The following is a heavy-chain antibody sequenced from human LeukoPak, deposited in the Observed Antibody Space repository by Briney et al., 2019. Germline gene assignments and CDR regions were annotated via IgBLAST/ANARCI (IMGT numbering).Heavy chain of an antibody. D-gene: IGHD6-13*01. CDR3: ATLPILGVAAGNKDFDY. Sequence: GGSLRLSCAASGFTFSSYSMNWVRQAPGKGLEWVSYISSSSSTIYYADSVKGRFTISRDNAKNSLYLQMNSLRAEDTAVYYCATLPILGVAAGNKDFDYWGQGTLVTVSS. CDR2: ISSSSSTI. J-gene: IGHJ4*02. CDR1: GFTFSSYS. V-gene: IGHV3-48*01.